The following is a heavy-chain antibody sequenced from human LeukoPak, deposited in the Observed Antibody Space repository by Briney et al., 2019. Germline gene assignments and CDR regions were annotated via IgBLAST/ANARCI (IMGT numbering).Heavy chain of an antibody. CDR1: GYTFTSYD. CDR2: MNPNSGNT. J-gene: IGHJ4*02. V-gene: IGHV1-8*01. Sequence: ASVKVSCKASGYTFTSYDINWVRQATGQGLGWMGWMNPNSGNTGYPQKFQGRVTMTRNTSISTAYMELSSLRSEDTAVCYCARAPTYYDFWSSEYYFDYWGQGTLVTVSS. D-gene: IGHD3-3*01. CDR3: ARAPTYYDFWSSEYYFDY.